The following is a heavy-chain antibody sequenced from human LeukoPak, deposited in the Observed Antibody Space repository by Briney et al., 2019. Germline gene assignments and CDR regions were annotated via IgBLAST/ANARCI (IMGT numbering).Heavy chain of an antibody. V-gene: IGHV4-39*01. Sequence: SETPSLTCTVSGGSVSRSPYYWGWIRQPPGKGLEWIGSIYYSGNTYYNASLKSQVSISIDTSKNQFSLRLTSVTAADTAVYYCARQTGSGLFILPGGQGTLVTVSS. CDR2: IYYSGNT. CDR3: ARQTGSGLFILP. J-gene: IGHJ4*02. CDR1: GGSVSRSPYY. D-gene: IGHD3/OR15-3a*01.